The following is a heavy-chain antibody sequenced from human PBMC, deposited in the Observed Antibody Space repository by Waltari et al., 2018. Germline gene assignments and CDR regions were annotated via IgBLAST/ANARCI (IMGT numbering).Heavy chain of an antibody. CDR3: ARSSYDPPVYFDL. CDR2: FYVTWGSS. Sequence: QVQLRESGPGLVQPSETLSLTCTVSGASINSGPYYWSWIRQPAGTRLEWIGRFYVTWGSSNYNPSLESRVTISGDTSKNQFSREVRSVTAADTGTYYCARSSYDPPVYFDLWGQGTPVTVFS. D-gene: IGHD3-16*01. J-gene: IGHJ4*02. V-gene: IGHV4-61*02. CDR1: GASINSGPYY.